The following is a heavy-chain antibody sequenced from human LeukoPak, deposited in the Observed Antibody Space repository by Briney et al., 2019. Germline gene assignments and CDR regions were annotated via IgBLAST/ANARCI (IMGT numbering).Heavy chain of an antibody. J-gene: IGHJ3*02. V-gene: IGHV3-30*02. D-gene: IGHD6-13*01. Sequence: GGSLRLSCAASGFTFSSYGMHWVRQAPGKGLEWVAFIRYDGSNKYYADSVKGRFTISRDNSKNTLYLQTNSLRAEDTAVYYCAKDLWGSSWSRGAFDIWGQGTMVTVSS. CDR3: AKDLWGSSWSRGAFDI. CDR1: GFTFSSYG. CDR2: IRYDGSNK.